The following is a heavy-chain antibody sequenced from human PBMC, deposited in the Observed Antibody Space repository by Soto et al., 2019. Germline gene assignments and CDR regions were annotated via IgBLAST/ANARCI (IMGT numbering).Heavy chain of an antibody. CDR2: VSTSGRST. V-gene: IGHV3-64D*06. CDR3: VKQAHGLDGVAFDY. CDR1: GFIFSEST. D-gene: IGHD2-15*01. Sequence: GGSLRLSCSASGFIFSESTIYWVRQVPGKGLEAISAVSTSGRSTYYADSVKDRFTISRDNSKNTLFLQMGSLRPEDTAIYYCVKQAHGLDGVAFDYWGQGTQVT. J-gene: IGHJ4*02.